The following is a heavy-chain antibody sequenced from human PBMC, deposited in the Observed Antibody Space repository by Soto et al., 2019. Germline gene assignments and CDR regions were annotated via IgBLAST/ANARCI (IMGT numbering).Heavy chain of an antibody. Sequence: QVQLVQSAAEVKKPGSSVKVSCKASGGTFSSYAISWVRQAPGQGLEWMGGIIPIFGTANYARKFQGRVNITADDSTSRAYMELSSLRSEDTAVYYCARGEWLVLMGSPYYYYYGMDVWGQGTTVTVSS. CDR3: ARGEWLVLMGSPYYYYYGMDV. V-gene: IGHV1-69*01. J-gene: IGHJ6*02. D-gene: IGHD6-19*01. CDR2: IIPIFGTA. CDR1: GGTFSSYA.